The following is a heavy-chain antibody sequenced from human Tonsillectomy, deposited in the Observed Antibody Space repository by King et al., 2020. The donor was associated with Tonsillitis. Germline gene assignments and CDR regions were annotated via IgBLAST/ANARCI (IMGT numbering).Heavy chain of an antibody. Sequence: VQLQESGPGLVKPSETLSLTCTVSGYSISSGYYWGWIRQPPGKGLEWIGNIYHSGRTYYNPSLKSRVTISVDTSKNQFSLKLSSVTAADTAVYYCASIKFGYVEWLLSDDAFDFWGQGTMVTVSS. CDR2: IYHSGRT. D-gene: IGHD3-3*01. J-gene: IGHJ3*01. CDR1: GYSISSGYY. CDR3: ASIKFGYVEWLLSDDAFDF. V-gene: IGHV4-38-2*02.